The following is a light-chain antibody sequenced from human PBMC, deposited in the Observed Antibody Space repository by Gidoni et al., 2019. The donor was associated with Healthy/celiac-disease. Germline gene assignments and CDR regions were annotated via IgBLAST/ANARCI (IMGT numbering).Light chain of an antibody. Sequence: DIQMTQSPSTLSASVGDRVTITYRASQSLSSWLAWYQQKPGKAPKLLIYDASSLESGVPSRFSGSGSGTEFTLTISSLQPDDFATYYCQQYNSYPYTFGQGTKLEIK. V-gene: IGKV1-5*01. CDR3: QQYNSYPYT. CDR1: QSLSSW. J-gene: IGKJ2*01. CDR2: DAS.